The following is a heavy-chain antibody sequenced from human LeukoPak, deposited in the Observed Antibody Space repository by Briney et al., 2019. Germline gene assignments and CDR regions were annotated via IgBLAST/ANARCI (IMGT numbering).Heavy chain of an antibody. CDR3: ARAEWSLGRHNAFDI. J-gene: IGHJ3*02. CDR2: INPTGGST. D-gene: IGHD3-3*01. V-gene: IGHV1-46*01. CDR1: GYTFTSYY. Sequence: ASVKVSCKASGYTFTSYYINWVRQAPGQGLEWMGIINPTGGSTIYAQRFQGRVTMTRDKSTSSVYMDLSTLTSEDTAVYYCARAEWSLGRHNAFDIWGQGTMFTVSS.